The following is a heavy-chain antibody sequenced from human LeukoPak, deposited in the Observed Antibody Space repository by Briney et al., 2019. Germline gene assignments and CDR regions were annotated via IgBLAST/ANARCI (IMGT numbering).Heavy chain of an antibody. CDR1: GYTFTNYW. CDR3: ARREPFGGNFDY. D-gene: IGHD4-23*01. Sequence: GESLKISCKGSGYTFTNYWIGWVRQMPGKGLEFMGIIYPGDSDTRYSPSFQGQVTISVDKSINTAYLQWSSLKASDTAMYYCARREPFGGNFDYWGQGTLVTVSS. V-gene: IGHV5-51*01. CDR2: IYPGDSDT. J-gene: IGHJ4*02.